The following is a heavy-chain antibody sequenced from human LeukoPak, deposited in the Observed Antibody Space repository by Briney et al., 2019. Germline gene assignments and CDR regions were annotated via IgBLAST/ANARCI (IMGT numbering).Heavy chain of an antibody. Sequence: SETLSLTCTVSGGSISSSSYYWGWIRQPPGKGLEWIGSIYYSGSAYYNPSLKSRVTISVDTSKNQFSLKLSSVTAADTAVYYCARAKIRSWFGELGYTPFDYWGQGTLVTVSS. CDR3: ARAKIRSWFGELGYTPFDY. V-gene: IGHV4-39*07. D-gene: IGHD3-10*01. J-gene: IGHJ4*02. CDR2: IYYSGSA. CDR1: GGSISSSSYY.